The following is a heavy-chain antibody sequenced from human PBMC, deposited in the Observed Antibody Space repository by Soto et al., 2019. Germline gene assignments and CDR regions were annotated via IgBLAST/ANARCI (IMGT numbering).Heavy chain of an antibody. CDR3: ARGTTQQPLGY. J-gene: IGHJ4*02. D-gene: IGHD1-7*01. CDR1: GFTFSTYT. V-gene: IGHV3-21*01. CDR2: ISSSSNYI. Sequence: GGSLRLSCAASGFTFSTYTMNWVRQAPGKGLEWVSSISSSSNYIYYADSVKGRFTISRDNAKNSLYLQMNSLRAEDTAVYYCARGTTQQPLGYWGQGTLVTVSS.